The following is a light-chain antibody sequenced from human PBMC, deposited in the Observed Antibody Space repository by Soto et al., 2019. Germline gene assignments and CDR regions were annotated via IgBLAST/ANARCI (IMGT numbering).Light chain of an antibody. CDR1: QSVSGW. CDR2: AAS. V-gene: IGKV1-5*01. J-gene: IGKJ5*01. Sequence: DIQMTQSPSTLSASVGDTVTVTCRASQSVSGWLAWYQQKPGEAPKLLIYAASTLQSGVPPRFSGSGSGTEFTLTISSLQPEDFASYYCQKLDNFPLTFGQGTRLEIK. CDR3: QKLDNFPLT.